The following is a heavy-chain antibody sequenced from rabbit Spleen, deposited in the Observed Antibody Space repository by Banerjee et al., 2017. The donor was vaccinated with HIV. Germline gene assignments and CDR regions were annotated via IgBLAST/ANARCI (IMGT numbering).Heavy chain of an antibody. J-gene: IGHJ6*01. D-gene: IGHD3-1*01. CDR2: IYAGDGST. V-gene: IGHV1S47*01. CDR1: GFSFSSYW. CDR3: TRNVYGEL. Sequence: LQESGGGLVQPEGSLTLTCTASGFSFSSYWICWVRQAPGKGLEWIGCIYAGDGSTYYASWAKGRFTITRSTSLNTVTLQLNSLTAADTATYFCTRNVYGELWGPGPLVTVS.